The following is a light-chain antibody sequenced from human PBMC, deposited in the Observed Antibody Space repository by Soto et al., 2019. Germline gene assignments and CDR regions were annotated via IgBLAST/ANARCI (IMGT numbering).Light chain of an antibody. J-gene: IGLJ1*01. CDR3: QSYDSSLSGYV. V-gene: IGLV1-40*01. CDR1: SSNIGAGYD. Sequence: QSVLTQPPSVSGAPGQRVTISCTGSSSNIGAGYDVHWYPQRPGTAPKLLIYGNSNRPSGVPDRFAGSKSGTSASLAITGLQAEDEADYYCQSYDSSLSGYVFGTGTKVTVL. CDR2: GNS.